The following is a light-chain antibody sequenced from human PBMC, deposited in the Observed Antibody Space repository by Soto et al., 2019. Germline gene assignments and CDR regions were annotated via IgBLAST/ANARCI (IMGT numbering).Light chain of an antibody. CDR3: SSFTTITTWV. Sequence: QSALTQPASVSGSPGQSITISCTGTTSDVGAYNYVSWYQQHPGRAPKLLIYQVSYRPSGVSNRFSGSKSGNTAYLTISGLQAEDEADSYCSSFTTITTWVFGGGTKLTVL. J-gene: IGLJ3*02. CDR2: QVS. V-gene: IGLV2-14*01. CDR1: TSDVGAYNY.